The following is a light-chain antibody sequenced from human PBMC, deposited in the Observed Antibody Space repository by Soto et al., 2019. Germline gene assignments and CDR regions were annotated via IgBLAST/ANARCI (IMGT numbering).Light chain of an antibody. CDR1: QTVSRY. CDR3: QQYGNSRT. Sequence: DIELTQSPSSLSACVGDTEKIPCRASQTVSRYLNWYQQKSGTAPKLLIYAASTLHTGVPSRFSGRGSGTDFTLTISRLEPEDFAVYYCQQYGNSRTFGQAAKVDI. V-gene: IGKV1-39*01. J-gene: IGKJ1*01. CDR2: AAS.